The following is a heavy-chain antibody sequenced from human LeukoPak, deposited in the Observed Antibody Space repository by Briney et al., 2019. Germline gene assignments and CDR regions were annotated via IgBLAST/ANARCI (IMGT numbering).Heavy chain of an antibody. CDR3: AREMTTVTYAFDI. V-gene: IGHV1-8*01. D-gene: IGHD4-17*01. CDR1: GYTFTSYD. CDR2: MNPNSGNT. Sequence: ASVKVSCKASGYTFTSYDINWVRQATGQGLEWMGWMNPNSGNTGYAQKFQGRVTMTRDTSINTAYMELTGLTSEDTAMYYCAREMTTVTYAFDIWGQGTMVTVSS. J-gene: IGHJ3*02.